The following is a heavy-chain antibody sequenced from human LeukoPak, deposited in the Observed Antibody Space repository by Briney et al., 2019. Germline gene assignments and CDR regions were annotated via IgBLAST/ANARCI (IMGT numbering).Heavy chain of an antibody. J-gene: IGHJ4*02. D-gene: IGHD4-17*01. Sequence: GESLRLSCAASGFTFSSYGMHWVRQAPGKGLEWVAVISYDGSNKYYADSVKGRFTISRDNSKNTLYLQMNSLRAEDTAVYYCAKDTGRDYGDYVPQDYWGQGTLVTVSS. V-gene: IGHV3-30*18. CDR2: ISYDGSNK. CDR1: GFTFSSYG. CDR3: AKDTGRDYGDYVPQDY.